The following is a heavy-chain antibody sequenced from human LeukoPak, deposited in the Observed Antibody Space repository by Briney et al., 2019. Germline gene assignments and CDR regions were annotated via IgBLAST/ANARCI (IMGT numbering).Heavy chain of an antibody. Sequence: PGRSLRLSCAASGFTFSSYGMHWVRQAPGKGLEWVAVISYDGSNKYYADSVKGRFTISRDNSKNTLYLQMNSLRAEDTAVYYCAKENVRNYDILTGYYTDYFDYWGQGTLVTASS. CDR1: GFTFSSYG. CDR2: ISYDGSNK. J-gene: IGHJ4*02. CDR3: AKENVRNYDILTGYYTDYFDY. D-gene: IGHD3-9*01. V-gene: IGHV3-30*18.